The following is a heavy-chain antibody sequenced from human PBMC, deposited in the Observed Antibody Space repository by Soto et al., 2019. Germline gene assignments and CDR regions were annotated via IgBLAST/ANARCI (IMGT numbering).Heavy chain of an antibody. CDR1: GFSLITSGVG. J-gene: IGHJ4*02. Sequence: QITLKEAGPTLVKPTQTLTLTCSFSGFSLITSGVGVGWIRQPPGKALEWLALIYWDDDTGYSTSLRNRLTITKDTSRNQVVLTMTNMYPADTGTYYCAHTMAPRILDSWGQGTLVTVSS. V-gene: IGHV2-5*02. CDR2: IYWDDDT. CDR3: AHTMAPRILDS.